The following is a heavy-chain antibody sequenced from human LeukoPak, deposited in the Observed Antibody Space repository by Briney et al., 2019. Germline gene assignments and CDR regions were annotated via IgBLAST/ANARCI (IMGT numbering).Heavy chain of an antibody. Sequence: GGSLRLSCAASGFTFSSYAMSWVRQAPGKGLEWVSAISGSGGSTYYADSVKGRFTISRDNSKDTLYLQMNSLRAEDTAVYYCAKDPGGRYYYYMDVWGKGTTVTVSS. J-gene: IGHJ6*03. CDR3: AKDPGGRYYYYMDV. CDR1: GFTFSSYA. CDR2: ISGSGGST. D-gene: IGHD4-23*01. V-gene: IGHV3-23*01.